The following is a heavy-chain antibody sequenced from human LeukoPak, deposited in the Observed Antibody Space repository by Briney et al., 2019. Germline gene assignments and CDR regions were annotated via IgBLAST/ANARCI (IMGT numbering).Heavy chain of an antibody. CDR1: GFTVSSNY. D-gene: IGHD2-2*03. CDR3: ARDGYLAPVIAFLDY. V-gene: IGHV3-66*02. J-gene: IGHJ4*02. CDR2: IYSGGST. Sequence: GGSLRLSCAASGFTVSSNYMSWVRQAPGKGLEWVSVIYSGGSTYYADSVKGRFTISRDNSKNTLYLQMNSLRAEDAAVYYCARDGYLAPVIAFLDYWGQGTPVTVSS.